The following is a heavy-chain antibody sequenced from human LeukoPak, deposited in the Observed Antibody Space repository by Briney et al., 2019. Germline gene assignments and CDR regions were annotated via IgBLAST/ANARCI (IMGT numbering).Heavy chain of an antibody. D-gene: IGHD5-18*01. CDR2: ISGSGDST. J-gene: IGHJ4*02. V-gene: IGHV3-23*01. CDR3: AKIAAAMVTNFDY. CDR1: GFTFSNYA. Sequence: GGSLRLSCAASGFTFSNYAMSWVRQAPGKGLEWVSAISGSGDSTYYGDSVKGRFTISRDDSKNTLFLQMNSLRGEDTAVYYCAKIAAAMVTNFDYWGQGTLVTVSS.